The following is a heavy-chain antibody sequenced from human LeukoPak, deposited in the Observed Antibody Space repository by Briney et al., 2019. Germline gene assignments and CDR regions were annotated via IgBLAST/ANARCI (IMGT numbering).Heavy chain of an antibody. Sequence: SETLSLTCTVSGGSISSYYWSWIRKPPGKGLDWIGYIYTSGSTNYNPSLKSRVTISVDTSKNQFSLKLSSVTAADTAVYYCARHDYSNYGSWWFDPWGQGTLVTVSS. CDR3: ARHDYSNYGSWWFDP. D-gene: IGHD4-11*01. V-gene: IGHV4-4*09. J-gene: IGHJ5*02. CDR2: IYTSGST. CDR1: GGSISSYY.